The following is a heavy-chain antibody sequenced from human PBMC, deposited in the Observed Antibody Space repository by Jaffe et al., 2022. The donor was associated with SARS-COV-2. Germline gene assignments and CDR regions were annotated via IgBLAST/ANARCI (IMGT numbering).Heavy chain of an antibody. CDR3: ASRSSSYCSGGSCYWGGDY. V-gene: IGHV3-53*01. Sequence: EVQLVESGGGLIQPGGSLRLSCAASGFTVSSNYMSWVRQAPGKGLEWVSVIYSGGSTYYADSVKGRFTISRDNSKNTLYLQMNSLRAEDTAVYYCASRSSSYCSGGSCYWGGDYWGQGTLVTVSS. D-gene: IGHD2-15*01. CDR1: GFTVSSNY. J-gene: IGHJ4*02. CDR2: IYSGGST.